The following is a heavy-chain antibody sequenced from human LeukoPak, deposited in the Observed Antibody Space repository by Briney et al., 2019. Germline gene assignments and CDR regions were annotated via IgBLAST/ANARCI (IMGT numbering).Heavy chain of an antibody. J-gene: IGHJ6*03. CDR2: INPNSGGT. Sequence: GASVKVSCKASGYTFTVYYMHWARQAPGQGLEWMGWINPNSGGTNYAQKFQGRVTMTRDTSISTAYMALSRLRSDAKAVYYCVTGNQMPLAYSSYMDVWGKGTTVTVSS. V-gene: IGHV1-2*02. CDR3: VTGNQMPLAYSSYMDV. D-gene: IGHD1-14*01. CDR1: GYTFTVYY.